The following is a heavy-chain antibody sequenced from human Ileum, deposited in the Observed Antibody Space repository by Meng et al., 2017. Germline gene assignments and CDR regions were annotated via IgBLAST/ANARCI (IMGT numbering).Heavy chain of an antibody. CDR2: SNPGGGST. J-gene: IGHJ4*02. CDR3: VREFTGGYFDY. Sequence: QVQLVESGAEVKKPGAQVKVSCKSSEYSFSNYYLHWMRQAPGQGLEWLGVSNPGGGSTNYAQKFQGRVTMTRDTSANTVYMELGSLKSEDTAVYYCVREFTGGYFDYWGQGTLVTVSS. V-gene: IGHV1-46*01. CDR1: EYSFSNYY. D-gene: IGHD3-16*01.